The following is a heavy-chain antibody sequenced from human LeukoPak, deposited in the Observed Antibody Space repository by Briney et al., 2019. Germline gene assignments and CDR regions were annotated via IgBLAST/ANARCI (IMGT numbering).Heavy chain of an antibody. CDR2: TYYRPKWYN. D-gene: IGHD3-10*01. CDR1: GDSVSSNSAA. V-gene: IGHV6-1*01. J-gene: IGHJ6*02. Sequence: SQTLSLTCAISGDSVSSNSAAWNWIRQSPSRGLEWLGRTYYRPKWYNDYAVSVKSRITINPDTSKNQFSLQLNSVTPEDTAVYYCARGPITMVRGRYYYGMDVWGQGTTVTVSS. CDR3: ARGPITMVRGRYYYGMDV.